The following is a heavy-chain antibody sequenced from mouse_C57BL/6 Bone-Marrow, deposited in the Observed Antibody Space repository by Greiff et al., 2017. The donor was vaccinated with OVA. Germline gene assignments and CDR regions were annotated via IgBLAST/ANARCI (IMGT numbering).Heavy chain of an antibody. CDR2: IYPGSGST. V-gene: IGHV1-55*01. CDR3: ARGGWGYLLFAY. D-gene: IGHD2-2*01. J-gene: IGHJ3*01. CDR1: GYTFTSYW. Sequence: QVQLQQPGAELVKPGASVKMSCKASGYTFTSYWITWVKQRPGQGLEWIGDIYPGSGSTNYNEKFKSKATLTVDTSSSTAYMQLSSLTSEDSAVYYGARGGWGYLLFAYWGQGTLVTVSA.